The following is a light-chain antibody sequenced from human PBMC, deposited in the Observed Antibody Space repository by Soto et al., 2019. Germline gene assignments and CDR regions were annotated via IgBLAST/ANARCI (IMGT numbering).Light chain of an antibody. CDR3: SSYTRFSNYV. CDR1: KSDVGGYNF. CDR2: EVS. Sequence: QSALTQPASVSGSPGQSITISCTGTKSDVGGYNFVSWYQQYPGKAPKVMIYEVSNRPSGVSNRFSGSKSGNTASLTISGLQAEDEADYWCSSYTRFSNYVFGTGTKLTVL. V-gene: IGLV2-14*01. J-gene: IGLJ1*01.